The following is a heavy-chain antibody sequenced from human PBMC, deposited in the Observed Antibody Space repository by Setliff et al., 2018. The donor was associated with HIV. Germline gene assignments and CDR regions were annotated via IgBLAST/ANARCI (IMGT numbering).Heavy chain of an antibody. CDR1: GYSISSGYY. CDR3: ARAMRGVVVTNMYYYYGMDV. D-gene: IGHD2-21*02. CDR2: IYHSGST. Sequence: TLSLTCTVSGYSISSGYYWGWIRQPPGKRLEWIGSIYHSGSTYYNPSLKSRVTISVDTSKNQFSLKLSSVTAADTAVYYCARAMRGVVVTNMYYYYGMDVWGQGTTVTVSS. V-gene: IGHV4-38-2*02. J-gene: IGHJ6*02.